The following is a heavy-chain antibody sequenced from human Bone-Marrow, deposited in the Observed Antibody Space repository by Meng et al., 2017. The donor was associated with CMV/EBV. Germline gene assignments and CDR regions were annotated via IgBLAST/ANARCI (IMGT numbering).Heavy chain of an antibody. D-gene: IGHD4-23*01. CDR3: ARDPTVAPPGAFDI. CDR1: GGSISKTNSY. CDR2: ISYSGST. J-gene: IGHJ3*02. Sequence: SETLSLTCTVSGGSISKTNSYWGWIRQPPGKGLEWIGIISYSGSTNYNPSLKSRVTISVDTSKNQFSLKLSSVTAADTAVYYCARDPTVAPPGAFDIWGQGTMVTVSS. V-gene: IGHV4-39*07.